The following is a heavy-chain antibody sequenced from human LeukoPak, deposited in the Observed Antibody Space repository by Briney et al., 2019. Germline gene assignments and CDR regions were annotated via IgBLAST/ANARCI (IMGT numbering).Heavy chain of an antibody. CDR3: AKRPGNYYDSSGYLYYFDY. Sequence: GGSLRLSCAASGFTFSSYAMSWVRQAPGKGLEWVSAISGSGGSTYDADSVKGRFTISRDNSKNTLYLQMNSLRAEDTAVYYCAKRPGNYYDSSGYLYYFDYWGQGTLVTVSS. J-gene: IGHJ4*02. V-gene: IGHV3-23*01. CDR2: ISGSGGST. D-gene: IGHD3-22*01. CDR1: GFTFSSYA.